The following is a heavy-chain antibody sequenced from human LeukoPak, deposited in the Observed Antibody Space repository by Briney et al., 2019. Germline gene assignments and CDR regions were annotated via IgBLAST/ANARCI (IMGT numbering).Heavy chain of an antibody. D-gene: IGHD2-15*01. V-gene: IGHV1-8*03. CDR2: MNPNSGNT. J-gene: IGHJ4*02. Sequence: ASVKVSCKASGYTFTSYDINWVRQATGQGLEWMGWMNPNSGNTGYAQKFQGRVTITRNTSISTAYMELSSLRSEDTAVYYCARADIVVVGKTYYFDYWGQGTLVTVSS. CDR3: ARADIVVVGKTYYFDY. CDR1: GYTFTSYD.